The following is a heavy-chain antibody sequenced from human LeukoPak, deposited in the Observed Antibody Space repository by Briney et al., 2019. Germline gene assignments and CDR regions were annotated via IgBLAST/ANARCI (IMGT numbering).Heavy chain of an antibody. CDR1: GVSISRYY. CDR2: IYYSGST. Sequence: SETLSLTCTVSGVSISRYYWSWIRQPPGKGLEWIGYIYYSGSTHYNPSLKSRVTISVDTSKNQFSLKLSSVTAADTAVYYCARHDMDVAGAGLDYLDCWGQGTLVTVSS. V-gene: IGHV4-59*08. J-gene: IGHJ4*02. D-gene: IGHD6-13*01. CDR3: ARHDMDVAGAGLDYLDC.